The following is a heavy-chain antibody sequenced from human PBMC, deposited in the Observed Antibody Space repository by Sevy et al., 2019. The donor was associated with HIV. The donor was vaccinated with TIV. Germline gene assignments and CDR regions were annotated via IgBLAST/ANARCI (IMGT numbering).Heavy chain of an antibody. CDR1: GFAFYDYS. Sequence: GGSLRLSCAASGFAFYDYSMSWIRQAPGKGLEWVATLSFGCGKIRYADSVKGRFTISRDNSKNSFYLQMDNLRVEDTALYYCAREGCIRPYDYWGQGTRVTVSS. CDR2: LSFGCGKI. V-gene: IGHV3-23*01. D-gene: IGHD2-8*01. J-gene: IGHJ4*02. CDR3: AREGCIRPYDY.